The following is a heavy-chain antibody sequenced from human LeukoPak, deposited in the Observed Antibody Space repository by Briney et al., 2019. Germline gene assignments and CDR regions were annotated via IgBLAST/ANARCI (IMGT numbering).Heavy chain of an antibody. D-gene: IGHD3-22*01. V-gene: IGHV3-48*01. CDR1: GFPYSLYS. CDR3: AKSLSTMIVVVTGDGFDI. J-gene: IGHJ3*02. CDR2: ISSSSSTI. Sequence: GGSLRLSCAPSGFPYSLYSIIWLRRAPGKGLEWVSYISSSSSTIYYADSVKGRFTISRDNTKNSLYLQMNSLRAEDTAVYYCAKSLSTMIVVVTGDGFDIWGQGTMVTVSS.